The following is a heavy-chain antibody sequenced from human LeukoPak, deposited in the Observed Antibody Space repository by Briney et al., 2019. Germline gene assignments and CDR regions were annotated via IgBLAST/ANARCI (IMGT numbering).Heavy chain of an antibody. J-gene: IGHJ6*02. CDR1: GFTFSSYD. CDR3: ARGLRSGIAVAGSGMGV. D-gene: IGHD6-19*01. CDR2: IGTAGDT. V-gene: IGHV3-13*01. Sequence: GGSLRLSCAASGFTFSSYDMHWVRQATGKGLEWVSAIGTAGDTYYPGPVKGRFTISRENAKNSLYLQMNSLRAGDTAVYYCARGLRSGIAVAGSGMGVWGQGTTVTVSS.